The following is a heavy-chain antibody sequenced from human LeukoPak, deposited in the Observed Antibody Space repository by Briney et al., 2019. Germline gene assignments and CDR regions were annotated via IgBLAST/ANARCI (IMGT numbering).Heavy chain of an antibody. CDR3: ARSSDGSGYYYPWDY. V-gene: IGHV4-59*08. CDR2: IYYSGST. CDR1: GGSISSYY. D-gene: IGHD3-22*01. J-gene: IGHJ4*02. Sequence: SETLSLTCTVSGGSISSYYWSWIRQPPGKGLEWMGYIYYSGSTNFNPSLKSRVTISVDTSKNQFSLKLSSVTAADTAVYYCARSSDGSGYYYPWDYWGQGTLVTVSS.